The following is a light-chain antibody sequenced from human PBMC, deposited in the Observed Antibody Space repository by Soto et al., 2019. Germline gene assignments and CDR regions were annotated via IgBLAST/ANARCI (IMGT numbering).Light chain of an antibody. J-gene: IGKJ4*01. V-gene: IGKV3-15*01. CDR2: DVS. CDR3: QQFSRPPLT. Sequence: EIVMTQSPATLSVSPGERATLSCRAGQGVTTNFAWYQQKSGQSPRLLIYDVSIRATGVPARFSATGSETDFTLTISGLEPEDFAVYFCQQFSRPPLTFGGGTKVDIK. CDR1: QGVTTN.